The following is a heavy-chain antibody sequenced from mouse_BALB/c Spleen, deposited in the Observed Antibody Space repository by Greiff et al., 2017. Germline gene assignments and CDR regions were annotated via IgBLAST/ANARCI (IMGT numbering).Heavy chain of an antibody. CDR2: ISSGGST. J-gene: IGHJ3*01. Sequence: DVMLVESGGGLVKPGGSLKLSCAASGFTFSSYAMSWVRQTPEKRLEWVASISSGGSTYYPDSVKGRFTISRDNARNILYLQMSSLRSEDTAMYYCARHGNAWFAYWGQGTLVTVSA. CDR1: GFTFSSYA. D-gene: IGHD2-1*01. V-gene: IGHV5-6-5*01. CDR3: ARHGNAWFAY.